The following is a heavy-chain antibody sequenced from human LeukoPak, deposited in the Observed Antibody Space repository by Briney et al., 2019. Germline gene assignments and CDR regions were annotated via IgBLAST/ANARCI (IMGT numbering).Heavy chain of an antibody. CDR1: GGSISSYY. CDR3: ARMYYYDSSGLYYGMDV. D-gene: IGHD3-22*01. J-gene: IGHJ6*02. Sequence: SETLSLTCTVSGGSISSYYWSWIRQPPGKGLEWIGYIYYSGSTNYNPSPKSRVTISVDTSKNQFSLKLSSVTAADTAVYYCARMYYYDSSGLYYGMDVWGQGTTVTVSS. CDR2: IYYSGST. V-gene: IGHV4-59*01.